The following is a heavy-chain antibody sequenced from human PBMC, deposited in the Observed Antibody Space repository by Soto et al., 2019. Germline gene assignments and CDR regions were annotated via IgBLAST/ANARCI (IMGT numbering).Heavy chain of an antibody. CDR2: IYYSGST. D-gene: IGHD3-22*01. CDR3: ARETYYYHSSGNDDAFDI. Sequence: TSETLSLTCTVSGGSISSGDYYWSWIRQPPGKGLEWIGYIYYSGSTYYNPSLKSRVTISVDTSKNQFSLKLSSVTAADTAVYYCARETYYYHSSGNDDAFDIWGQGTMVTVSS. CDR1: GGSISSGDYY. J-gene: IGHJ3*02. V-gene: IGHV4-30-4*01.